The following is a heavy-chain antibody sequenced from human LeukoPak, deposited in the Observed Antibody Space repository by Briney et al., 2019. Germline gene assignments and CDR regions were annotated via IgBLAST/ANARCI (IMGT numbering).Heavy chain of an antibody. V-gene: IGHV4-59*12. CDR2: IYYSGTT. CDR3: AVGARAFDI. Sequence: SETLSLTCTVSGGSISNYYWNWIRQPPGKGLEWIGYIYYSGTTNYNPSLKSRVTISVDTSKNQFSLKLSSVTAADTAVYYCAVGARAFDIWGQGTMVTVSS. D-gene: IGHD3-16*01. CDR1: GGSISNYY. J-gene: IGHJ3*02.